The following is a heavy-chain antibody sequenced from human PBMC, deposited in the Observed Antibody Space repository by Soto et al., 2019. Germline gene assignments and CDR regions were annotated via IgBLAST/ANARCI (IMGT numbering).Heavy chain of an antibody. J-gene: IGHJ4*02. Sequence: QVQLVQSGAEVKKPGSSVKVSCKASGGTFSSYAISWVRQAPGQGLEWMGGIIPIFGTANYAQKFQGRVTITADESTSTAYMELSSLRSEDTSVDYCARGLRVRGDYGQYYFDYWGQGTLVTVSS. V-gene: IGHV1-69*01. CDR2: IIPIFGTA. CDR1: GGTFSSYA. CDR3: ARGLRVRGDYGQYYFDY. D-gene: IGHD4-17*01.